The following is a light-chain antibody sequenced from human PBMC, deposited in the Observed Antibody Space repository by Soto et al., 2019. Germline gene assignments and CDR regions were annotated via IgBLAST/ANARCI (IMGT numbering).Light chain of an antibody. CDR2: GAS. CDR3: QQYGSSGT. V-gene: IGKV3-20*01. J-gene: IGKJ1*01. Sequence: EIVLTQSPGTLSLSPGERATLSCRASQSVGSNFLAWYQQRPGQAPRIIIFGASGRATGIPDRFSGSGSGTDFTLTISRLEPEDFAVYYCQQYGSSGTFGQGTKVDIK. CDR1: QSVGSNF.